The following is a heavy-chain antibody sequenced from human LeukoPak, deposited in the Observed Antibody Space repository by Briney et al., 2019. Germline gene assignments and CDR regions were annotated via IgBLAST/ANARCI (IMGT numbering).Heavy chain of an antibody. CDR1: GFTFSSYA. D-gene: IGHD2-8*01. V-gene: IGHV3-23*01. CDR2: ISGSGGST. J-gene: IGHJ4*02. CDR3: AKERSCTNDICHGDFDY. Sequence: PGGSLRLSCAASGFTFSSYAVSWVRQAPGKGVEWGSSISGSGGSTYSADSVKGRFTISRDNSKNTLYLQMNSLRAEDTALYYCAKERSCTNDICHGDFDYWGQGTLVTVSS.